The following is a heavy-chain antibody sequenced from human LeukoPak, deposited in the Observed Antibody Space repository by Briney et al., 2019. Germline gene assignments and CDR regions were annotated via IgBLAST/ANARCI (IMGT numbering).Heavy chain of an antibody. Sequence: GGSLRLSCAASGFTFSSYSMNWVRQAPGKGLEWVSSISSSSSYIYYADSVKGRFTISRDNAENSLYLQMNSLRAEDTAVYYCASNYDSSNYYGFDYWGQGTLVTVSS. CDR3: ASNYDSSNYYGFDY. V-gene: IGHV3-21*01. CDR1: GFTFSSYS. J-gene: IGHJ4*02. D-gene: IGHD3-22*01. CDR2: ISSSSSYI.